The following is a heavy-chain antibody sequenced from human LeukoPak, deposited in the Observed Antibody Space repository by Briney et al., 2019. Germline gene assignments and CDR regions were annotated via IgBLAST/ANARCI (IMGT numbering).Heavy chain of an antibody. CDR3: ARSKDILTGYCFDY. D-gene: IGHD3-9*01. Sequence: SETLSLTCTVSGGSISSSSYYWGWIRQPPGKGLEWIGYIYYSGSTYYNPSLKSRVTMSVDTSKNQFSLKLSSVTAADTAVYYCARSKDILTGYCFDYWGQGTLVTVSS. J-gene: IGHJ4*02. CDR2: IYYSGST. V-gene: IGHV4-39*07. CDR1: GGSISSSSYY.